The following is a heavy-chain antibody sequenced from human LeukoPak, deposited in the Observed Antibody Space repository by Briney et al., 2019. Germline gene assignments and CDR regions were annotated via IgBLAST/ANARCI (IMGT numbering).Heavy chain of an antibody. D-gene: IGHD2-2*01. Sequence: GGSLRLSCAASGFTFSSYAMSWVRQAPGKGLEWVSAISASGGSTYYADSVKGRFTISRDNSQNTLHLQVNSLRAEDTAVYYCAKGLVPAANRVVDYWGQGTLVTVSS. V-gene: IGHV3-23*01. J-gene: IGHJ4*02. CDR2: ISASGGST. CDR3: AKGLVPAANRVVDY. CDR1: GFTFSSYA.